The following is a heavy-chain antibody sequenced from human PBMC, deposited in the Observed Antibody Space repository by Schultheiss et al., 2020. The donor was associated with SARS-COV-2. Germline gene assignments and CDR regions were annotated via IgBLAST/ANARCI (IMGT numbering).Heavy chain of an antibody. V-gene: IGHV4-59*12. Sequence: GSLRLSCTVSGGSISSYYWSWIRQPPGKGLEWIGYIYYSGSTNYNPSLKSRVTMSVDTSKNQFSLKLSSVTAADTAVYYCARGATTVTTTVFDYWGQGTLVTVSS. D-gene: IGHD4-17*01. CDR1: GGSISSYY. J-gene: IGHJ4*02. CDR2: IYYSGST. CDR3: ARGATTVTTTVFDY.